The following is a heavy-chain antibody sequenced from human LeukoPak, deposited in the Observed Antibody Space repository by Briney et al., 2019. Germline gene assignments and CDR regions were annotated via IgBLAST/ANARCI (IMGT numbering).Heavy chain of an antibody. Sequence: ASVKVSCKASGGTFSSYAISWVRQAPGQGLEWMGGIIPIFGTANYAQKFQGRVTITADKSTSTAYMELSSLRSEDTAVYYCARDRPNRLRFLEWAGEYYYYMDVWGKGTTVTVSS. CDR1: GGTFSSYA. D-gene: IGHD3-3*01. V-gene: IGHV1-69*06. CDR2: IIPIFGTA. J-gene: IGHJ6*03. CDR3: ARDRPNRLRFLEWAGEYYYYMDV.